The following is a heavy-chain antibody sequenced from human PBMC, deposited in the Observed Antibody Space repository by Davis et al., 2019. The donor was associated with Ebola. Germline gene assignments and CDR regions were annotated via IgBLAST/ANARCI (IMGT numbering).Heavy chain of an antibody. J-gene: IGHJ4*02. CDR1: GGSFSGYY. CDR3: AMLPLIRYCSSTSCSPRYSSSWYYFDY. D-gene: IGHD2-2*01. V-gene: IGHV4-34*01. CDR2: INHSGST. Sequence: PSETLSLTCAVYGGSFSGYYWSWIRQLPGKGLEWIGEINHSGSTNYNPSLKSRVTISVDTSKNQFSLKLSSVTAADTAVYYCAMLPLIRYCSSTSCSPRYSSSWYYFDYWGQGTLVTVSS.